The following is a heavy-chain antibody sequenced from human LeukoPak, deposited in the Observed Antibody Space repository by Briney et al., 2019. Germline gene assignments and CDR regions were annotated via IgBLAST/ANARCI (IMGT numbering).Heavy chain of an antibody. J-gene: IGHJ4*02. V-gene: IGHV3-23*01. Sequence: GGSLRLSCAASGFTFSSYAMSWVRQAPGKGLYWVSTISGSVGSTCYANSVKGRFTISRDNSKNTLYLQMNSLRAEDTAVYYCAKDPGGLIRYGVFDYWGQGTLVSVSS. D-gene: IGHD4-17*01. CDR3: AKDPGGLIRYGVFDY. CDR2: ISGSVGST. CDR1: GFTFSSYA.